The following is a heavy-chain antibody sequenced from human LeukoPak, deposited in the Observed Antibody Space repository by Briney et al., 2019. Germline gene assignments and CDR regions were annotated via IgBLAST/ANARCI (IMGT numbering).Heavy chain of an antibody. V-gene: IGHV3-43*02. D-gene: IGHD3-22*01. CDR3: AKDGYYYDSTGYGYFDY. CDR1: GFTFDDFS. J-gene: IGHJ4*02. CDR2: IGGDGGNT. Sequence: GGSLRLSCAASGFTFDDFSMHWVRQAPGKGLEWVSLIGGDGGNTYYADSVKGRFTISRDNSKNSLSLQMNSLRTDDTAFYYCAKDGYYYDSTGYGYFDYWGQGTLVTVSS.